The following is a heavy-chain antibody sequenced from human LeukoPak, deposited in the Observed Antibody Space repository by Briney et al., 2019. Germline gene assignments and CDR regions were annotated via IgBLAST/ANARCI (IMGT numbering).Heavy chain of an antibody. CDR3: VRDGGPGSDY. CDR2: IWYDGSRK. Sequence: GGSLRLSCATSGFTFAQYGFHWVRQAPGTGLEWVALIWYDGSRKYYADSVKGRFTISRDNSMDTLYLQMNSLRAEDTALYYCVRDGGPGSDYWGQGTLVTVSS. J-gene: IGHJ4*02. V-gene: IGHV3-33*01. D-gene: IGHD3-10*01. CDR1: GFTFAQYG.